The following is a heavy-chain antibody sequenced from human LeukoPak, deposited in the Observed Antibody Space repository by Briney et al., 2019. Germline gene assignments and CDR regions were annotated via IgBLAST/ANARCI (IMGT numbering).Heavy chain of an antibody. CDR1: GGSISSGGSY. V-gene: IGHV4-30-2*01. CDR3: ARVSEGFAARPFDS. D-gene: IGHD6-6*01. J-gene: IGHJ5*01. CDR2: IYHVGST. Sequence: TLSLTCTVSGGSISSGGSYWSWIRQPPGKGLKWIGYIYHVGSTYYNPSLKRRVTISLDRTKNQFSLKLSSVTAADTAVYYCARVSEGFAARPFDSWGQGTLVTVSS.